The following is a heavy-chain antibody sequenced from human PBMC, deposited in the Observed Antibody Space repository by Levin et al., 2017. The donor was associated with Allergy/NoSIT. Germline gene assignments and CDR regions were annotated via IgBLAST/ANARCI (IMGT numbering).Heavy chain of an antibody. CDR3: ARDHETAMALTYFDY. Sequence: SVKVSCKASGGTFSSYAISWVRQAPGQGLEWMGGIIPIFGTANYAQKFQGRVTITADESTSTAYMELSSLRSEDTAVYYCARDHETAMALTYFDYWGQGTLVTVSS. D-gene: IGHD5-18*01. V-gene: IGHV1-69*13. CDR2: IIPIFGTA. CDR1: GGTFSSYA. J-gene: IGHJ4*02.